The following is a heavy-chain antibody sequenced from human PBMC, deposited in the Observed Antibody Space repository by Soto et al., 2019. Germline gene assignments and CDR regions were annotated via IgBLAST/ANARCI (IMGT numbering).Heavy chain of an antibody. D-gene: IGHD7-27*01. CDR3: ARDANGGVAPQSLGNFDY. J-gene: IGHJ4*02. CDR2: ISSSSSTI. V-gene: IGHV3-48*01. CDR1: GFTFSSYS. Sequence: GGSLRLSCAASGFTFSSYSMNWVRQAPGKGLEWVSYISSSSSTIYYADSVKGRFTISRDNAKNSLYLQMNSLRAEDTAVYYCARDANGGVAPQSLGNFDYWGQGTLVTVSS.